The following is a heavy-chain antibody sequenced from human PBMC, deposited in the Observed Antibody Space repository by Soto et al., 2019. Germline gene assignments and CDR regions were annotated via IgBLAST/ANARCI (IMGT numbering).Heavy chain of an antibody. CDR2: ISASGDTT. D-gene: IGHD1-26*01. V-gene: IGHV3-23*01. CDR1: GFSFSTFE. Sequence: GGSLRLSCAASGFSFSTFEMSWVRQAPGKGLDWVSFISASGDTTHYADSVKGRFTSSRDNSKNTLFLQMNSLRAEDTAVYYCARTRGVGAPKACCGQGTLVSVSS. J-gene: IGHJ1*01. CDR3: ARTRGVGAPKAC.